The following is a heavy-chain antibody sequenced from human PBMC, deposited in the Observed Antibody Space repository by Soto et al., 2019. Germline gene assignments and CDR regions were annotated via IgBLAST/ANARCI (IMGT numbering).Heavy chain of an antibody. V-gene: IGHV4-59*01. D-gene: IGHD6-19*01. CDR2: IYYSGST. CDR1: GGSISSYY. CDR3: ARDRGVSNGWYMGYYYGMDV. J-gene: IGHJ6*02. Sequence: SETLSLTCTVSGGSISSYYWSWIRQPPGKGLEWIGYIYYSGSTNYNPSLKSRVTISVDTSKNQFSLKLSSVTAADTAVYYCARDRGVSNGWYMGYYYGMDVWGQGTTVTVSS.